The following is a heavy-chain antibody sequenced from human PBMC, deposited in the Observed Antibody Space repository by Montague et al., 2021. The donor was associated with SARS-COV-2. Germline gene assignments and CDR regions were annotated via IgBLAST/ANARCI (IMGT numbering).Heavy chain of an antibody. CDR1: GDSISSYH. Sequence: SETLSLTCTVSGDSISSYHWSWIRQPPGKGLEWIGYLYNSGGANYIASLKSRVTMSLDTSKNQFALTLSSVTAADTAVYYRATWAGASRLFDYWGQGTLVTLSS. J-gene: IGHJ4*02. V-gene: IGHV4-59*12. D-gene: IGHD3-10*01. CDR2: LYNSGGA. CDR3: ATWAGASRLFDY.